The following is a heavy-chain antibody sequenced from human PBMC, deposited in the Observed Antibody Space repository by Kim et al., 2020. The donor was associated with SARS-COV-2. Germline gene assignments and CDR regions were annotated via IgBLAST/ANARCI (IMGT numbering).Heavy chain of an antibody. CDR2: IWYHGSNK. V-gene: IGHV3-33*01. CDR1: GFTFSSYG. J-gene: IGHJ4*02. D-gene: IGHD6-19*01. CDR3: ARDFGAIAVADHLVDY. Sequence: GGSLRLSCAASGFTFSSYGMHWVRQAPGKGLEWVAVIWYHGSNKYYADSVKGRFTISRDNSKNTLYLQMNSLRAEDTAVYYCARDFGAIAVADHLVDYWGQGTLVTVSS.